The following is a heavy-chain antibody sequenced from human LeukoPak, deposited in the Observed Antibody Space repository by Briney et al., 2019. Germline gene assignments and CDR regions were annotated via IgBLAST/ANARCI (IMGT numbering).Heavy chain of an antibody. CDR2: IKQDGSEK. J-gene: IGHJ4*02. V-gene: IGHV3-7*01. D-gene: IGHD3-9*01. Sequence: GGSLRLSCAASGFTFNSYWMSWVRRAPGKGLEWVANIKQDGSEKYYVDSVKGRFTISRDNAKNSLYLQMNSLRAEDTAVYYCARGDELRYFDWLSNFDYWGQGTLVTVSS. CDR1: GFTFNSYW. CDR3: ARGDELRYFDWLSNFDY.